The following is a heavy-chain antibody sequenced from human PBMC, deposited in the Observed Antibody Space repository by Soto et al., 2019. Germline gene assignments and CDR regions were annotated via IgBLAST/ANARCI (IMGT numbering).Heavy chain of an antibody. V-gene: IGHV3-21*01. CDR1: GFTFSSYS. Sequence: GGSLRLSCAASGFTFSSYSMNWVRQAPGKGLEWVSSISSSSSYIYYADSVKGRFTISRDNAKNSLYLQMNCLRAEDTAVYYCARGNSNYNYYYYGMDVWGQGTTVTVSS. CDR3: ARGNSNYNYYYYGMDV. CDR2: ISSSSSYI. D-gene: IGHD4-4*01. J-gene: IGHJ6*02.